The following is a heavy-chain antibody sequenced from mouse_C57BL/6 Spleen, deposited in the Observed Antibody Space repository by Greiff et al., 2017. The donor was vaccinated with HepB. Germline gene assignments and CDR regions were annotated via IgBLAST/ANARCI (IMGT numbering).Heavy chain of an antibody. D-gene: IGHD1-1*01. CDR3: ARKGAITRNFDV. J-gene: IGHJ1*03. CDR1: GSTFPSYW. CDR2: IDPSDSYT. Sequence: PLPPPGAALVKPGASVPLSCPASGSTFPSYWLQWVKQRPGQGLEWIGAIDPSDSYTNYNQKFKGKATLTVDTSSSTAYMQLSSLTSEDSAVYYCARKGAITRNFDVWGTGTTVTVSS. V-gene: IGHV1-50*01.